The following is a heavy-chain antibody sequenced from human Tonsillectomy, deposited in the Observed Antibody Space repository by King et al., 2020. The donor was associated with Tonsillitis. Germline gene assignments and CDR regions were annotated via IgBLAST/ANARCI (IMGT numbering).Heavy chain of an antibody. V-gene: IGHV4-59*01. Sequence: QMQLQESGPGLVKPSETLSLTCTVSGGSISNYYWSWFRQPPGKGLEWIGYIYYSGSTNYNPSLKSRVTISVDTSKNQFSLKLSSVTAADTAVYYCARGRFGYYFDYWGQGTPVTVSS. D-gene: IGHD3-10*01. CDR3: ARGRFGYYFDY. CDR1: GGSISNYY. J-gene: IGHJ4*02. CDR2: IYYSGST.